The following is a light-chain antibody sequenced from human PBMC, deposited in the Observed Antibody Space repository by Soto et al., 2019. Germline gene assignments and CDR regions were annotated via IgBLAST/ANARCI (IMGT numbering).Light chain of an antibody. J-gene: IGLJ1*01. CDR3: SSYTSSSTLV. CDR2: EVS. V-gene: IGLV2-14*01. CDR1: SSDVGGYNY. Sequence: QSVLTQPVSVSGSPGQSITISCTGTSSDVGGYNYVSWYQQHPGKAPKLMIYEVSNRPSGVSNRFSGSKSGNTASLTISGLQAEDEADYYCSSYTSSSTLVFGTGTKVTV.